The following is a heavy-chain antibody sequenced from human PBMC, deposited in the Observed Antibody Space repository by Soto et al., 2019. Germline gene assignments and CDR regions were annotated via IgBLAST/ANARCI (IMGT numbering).Heavy chain of an antibody. J-gene: IGHJ4*02. Sequence: GESLKISCAASGFTFSSYAMSWVRQAPGKGLEWVSAISGSGGSTYYADSVKGRFTISRDNSKNTLYLQMNNLRAEDTAVYYCAKEHQGPIAAAGTDYWGQGTLVTVSS. V-gene: IGHV3-23*01. CDR2: ISGSGGST. CDR3: AKEHQGPIAAAGTDY. CDR1: GFTFSSYA. D-gene: IGHD6-13*01.